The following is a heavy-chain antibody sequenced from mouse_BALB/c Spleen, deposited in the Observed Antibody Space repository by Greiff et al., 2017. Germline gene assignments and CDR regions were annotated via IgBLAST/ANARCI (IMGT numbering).Heavy chain of an antibody. J-gene: IGHJ2*01. V-gene: IGHV6-6*02. CDR1: GFTFSNYW. CDR2: IRLKSNNYAT. D-gene: IGHD4-1*01. Sequence: EVKVEESGGGLVQPGGSMKLSCVASGFTFSNYWMNWVRQSPEKGLEWVAEIRLKSNNYATHYAESVKGRFTISRDDSKSSVYLQMNNLRAEDTGIYYCTRAGTGFFDYWGQGTTLTVSS. CDR3: TRAGTGFFDY.